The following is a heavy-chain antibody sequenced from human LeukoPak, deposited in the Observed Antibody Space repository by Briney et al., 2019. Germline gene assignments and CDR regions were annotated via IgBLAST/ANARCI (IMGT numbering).Heavy chain of an antibody. CDR1: GFTFSSYE. CDR3: ARAYVATGSDWFDP. CDR2: ITTSGTNE. Sequence: GGSLRLSCAASGFTFSSYEMNWVRQAPGKGLEWVAYITTSGTNEYYADSVKGRFTISRDNAKNSLYLQMNSLRAEDTAVYYCARAYVATGSDWFDPWGQGTLVTVSS. D-gene: IGHD5-12*01. V-gene: IGHV3-48*03. J-gene: IGHJ5*02.